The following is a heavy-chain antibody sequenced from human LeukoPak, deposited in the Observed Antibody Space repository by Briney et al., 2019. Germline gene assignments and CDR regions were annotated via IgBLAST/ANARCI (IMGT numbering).Heavy chain of an antibody. D-gene: IGHD2-2*01. CDR3: ARAPGYCSSTSCYGPFDP. J-gene: IGHJ5*02. CDR2: ISYDGSNK. V-gene: IGHV3-30-3*01. CDR1: GFTFSSYA. Sequence: PGGSLRLSCAASGFTFSSYAVHWVRQAPGKGLEWVAVISYDGSNKYYADSVKGRFTISRDNSKNTLYLQMNSLRAEDTAVYYCARAPGYCSSTSCYGPFDPWGQGTLVTVSS.